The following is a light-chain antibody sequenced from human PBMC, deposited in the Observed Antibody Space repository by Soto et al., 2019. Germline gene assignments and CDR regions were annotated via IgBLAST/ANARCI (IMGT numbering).Light chain of an antibody. J-gene: IGKJ2*01. Sequence: EIVRTQSPATLSVSPGERATLSCRASQSISTELAWYQQKPGQPPRLLIYSASTRATGVPARFTGSGSGSEFTLTISGLQSEDFAVYYCQQGHNWPLTFGQGTMLEI. CDR1: QSISTE. CDR3: QQGHNWPLT. V-gene: IGKV3-15*01. CDR2: SAS.